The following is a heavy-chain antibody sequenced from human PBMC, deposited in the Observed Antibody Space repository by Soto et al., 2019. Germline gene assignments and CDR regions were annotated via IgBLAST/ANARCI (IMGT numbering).Heavy chain of an antibody. J-gene: IGHJ4*02. D-gene: IGHD3-22*01. CDR1: GGSISSYY. Sequence: SETLSLTCTVSGGSISSYYWSWIRQPPGKGLEWIGYIYYSGSTNYNPSLKSRVTISVDTSKNQFSLKLSSVAAADTAVYYCARLRGYYYDSSGYFKEGYYFDYWGQGTLVTVS. CDR3: ARLRGYYYDSSGYFKEGYYFDY. CDR2: IYYSGST. V-gene: IGHV4-59*08.